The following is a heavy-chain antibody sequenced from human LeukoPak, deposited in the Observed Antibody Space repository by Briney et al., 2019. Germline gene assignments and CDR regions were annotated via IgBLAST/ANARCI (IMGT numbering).Heavy chain of an antibody. CDR3: ARGQRTYYFDY. V-gene: IGHV3-21*01. CDR2: ISSSSSYI. Sequence: GGSLRLSCAASGFTFSSYSMNWVRQAPGKGLEWVSSISSSSSYIYYADPVKGRFTISRDNAKNSLYLQMNSLRAEDTAVYYCARGQRTYYFDYWGQGTLVTVSS. CDR1: GFTFSSYS. D-gene: IGHD3-16*01. J-gene: IGHJ4*02.